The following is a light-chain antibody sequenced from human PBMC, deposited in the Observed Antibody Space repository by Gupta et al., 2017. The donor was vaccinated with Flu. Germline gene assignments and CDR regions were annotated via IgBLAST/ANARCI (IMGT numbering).Light chain of an antibody. CDR1: QSGSSN. J-gene: IGKJ3*01. CDR2: GAS. CDR3: QQYTNSSIT. Sequence: ELVLPQSPATLSVSPGERATLSCRAIQSGSSNLAWYQQKPGQAPRLLIYGASTRATGIPARFSGSGSGTEFTLTISRLKSEDFAVYYCQQYTNSSITFGHGTKVDIK. V-gene: IGKV3-15*01.